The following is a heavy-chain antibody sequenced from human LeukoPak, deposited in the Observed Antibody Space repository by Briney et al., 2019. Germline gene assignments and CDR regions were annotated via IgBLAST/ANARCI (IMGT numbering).Heavy chain of an antibody. V-gene: IGHV3-30*02. CDR1: GFTFSSYG. Sequence: GGSLRLSCAASGFTFSSYGMHWVRQAPGKGLEWVAFIRYDGSNKYYADSVKGRFTISRDNSKNTLYLQMNSLRAEDTAVYYCAKDYVESSYEFDYWGQGTLVTVSS. CDR3: AKDYVESSYEFDY. J-gene: IGHJ4*02. CDR2: IRYDGSNK. D-gene: IGHD5-18*01.